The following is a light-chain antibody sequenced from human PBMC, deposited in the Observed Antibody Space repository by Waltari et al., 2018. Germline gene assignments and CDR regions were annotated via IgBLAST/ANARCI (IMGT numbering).Light chain of an antibody. CDR2: DVS. J-gene: IGLJ6*01. V-gene: IGLV2-14*03. CDR1: SSDVGGYNY. Sequence: QSALTQPASVSGSPGQSITISCTGTSSDVGGYNYVSWYQQHPGKAPKLMIYDVSNWPSGVSNRFSGSKSGNTASRTISGLQAEDEADYYCSSYTSSSTYVFGSGTKVTVL. CDR3: SSYTSSSTYV.